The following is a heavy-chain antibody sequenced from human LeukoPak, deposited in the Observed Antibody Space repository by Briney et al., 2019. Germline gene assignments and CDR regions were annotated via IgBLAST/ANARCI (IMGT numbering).Heavy chain of an antibody. Sequence: PSETLSLTCAVYGGSFSGYYWSWIRQPPGKGLEWIGEINHSGSTNYNPSLKSRVTISVDTSKNQFSLKLTSVTAADTAVYYCASLGGFAVWGQGTVVTVSS. CDR3: ASLGGFAV. J-gene: IGHJ3*01. CDR2: INHSGST. CDR1: GGSFSGYY. V-gene: IGHV4-34*01.